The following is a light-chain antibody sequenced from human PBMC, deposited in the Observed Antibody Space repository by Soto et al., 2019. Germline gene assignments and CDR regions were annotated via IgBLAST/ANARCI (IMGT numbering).Light chain of an antibody. J-gene: IGLJ1*01. CDR3: NSYTSSSTYV. Sequence: QSVLTQPASVSGSPGQSMTISCTGTSSDVGGYNYVSWYQQHPGNAPKLVIYDVSNRPSGVSNRFSGSKSGNTASLTISGLQAEDEADYYCNSYTSSSTYVFGTGTKVTVL. CDR2: DVS. V-gene: IGLV2-14*01. CDR1: SSDVGGYNY.